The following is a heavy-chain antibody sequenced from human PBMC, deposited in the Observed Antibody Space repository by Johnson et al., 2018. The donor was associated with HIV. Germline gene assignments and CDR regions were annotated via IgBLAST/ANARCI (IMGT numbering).Heavy chain of an antibody. CDR1: GFTFSSYG. D-gene: IGHD6-19*01. CDR3: AKIGQWRERLDAFDV. V-gene: IGHV3-13*01. CDR2: IGKVSDT. Sequence: VQLVESGGGVVQPGGSLRLSCAASGFTFSSYGMHWVRQTAGKGLEWVSAIGKVSDTYYSDSVKGRFSMSRENVKNSLYLQMNNLRAGDTAVYFCAKIGQWRERLDAFDVWGQGTMVTVSS. J-gene: IGHJ3*01.